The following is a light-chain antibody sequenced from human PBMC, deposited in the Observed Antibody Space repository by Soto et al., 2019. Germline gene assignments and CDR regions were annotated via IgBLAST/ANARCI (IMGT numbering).Light chain of an antibody. Sequence: QSALTQPRSVSGSPGQSVTISCTGTSSNVGGYNFVSWYQQYPGKAPTLILYDVSKRPSRVPDRFSGSKSGSTASLTIAGLQAEDEADYYCCSYAGTSSYVFGSGTKLTVL. V-gene: IGLV2-11*01. CDR2: DVS. CDR1: SSNVGGYNF. CDR3: CSYAGTSSYV. J-gene: IGLJ1*01.